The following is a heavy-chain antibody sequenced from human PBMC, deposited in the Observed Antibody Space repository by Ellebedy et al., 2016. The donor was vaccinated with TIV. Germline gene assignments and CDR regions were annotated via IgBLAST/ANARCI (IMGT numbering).Heavy chain of an antibody. CDR2: INPNNGGT. CDR1: GYTFNDYY. V-gene: IGHV1-2*02. Sequence: ASVKVSXKASGYTFNDYYIHWVRQAPGQGLELMGWINPNNGGTNYAQKFQGRVTITADESTSTAHMELTSLRSEDTAVYYCARDRLDPSNAYYSSYMDVWGKGTTVTVSS. J-gene: IGHJ6*03. D-gene: IGHD3-22*01. CDR3: ARDRLDPSNAYYSSYMDV.